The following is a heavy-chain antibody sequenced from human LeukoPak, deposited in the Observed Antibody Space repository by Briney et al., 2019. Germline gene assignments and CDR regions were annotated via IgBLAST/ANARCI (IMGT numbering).Heavy chain of an antibody. CDR3: AKAAYCGGDCYFWSHYFDY. D-gene: IGHD2-21*02. Sequence: PGGSLRLSCAASGFTFSSYAMSWVRQAPGKGLEWVSAISGSGGSTYYADSVKGRFTISRDNSKNTLYLQMNSLRAEDTAVYYCAKAAYCGGDCYFWSHYFDYWGQGTLVTVSS. CDR1: GFTFSSYA. J-gene: IGHJ4*02. V-gene: IGHV3-23*01. CDR2: ISGSGGST.